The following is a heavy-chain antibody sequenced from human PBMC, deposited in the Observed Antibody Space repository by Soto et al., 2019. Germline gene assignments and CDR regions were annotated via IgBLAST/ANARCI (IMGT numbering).Heavy chain of an antibody. CDR1: GGSISSYY. J-gene: IGHJ5*02. CDR2: IYYSGST. V-gene: IGHV4-59*01. D-gene: IGHD2-2*01. Sequence: QVQLQESGPGLVKPSETRSLTCTVSGGSISSYYWSWIRQPPGKGLEWIGYIYYSGSTNYNPSLKSRVTISVDTSKNQFSLKLSSVTAADTAVYYCARGDCSSTSCYPMWFDPWGQGTLVTVSS. CDR3: ARGDCSSTSCYPMWFDP.